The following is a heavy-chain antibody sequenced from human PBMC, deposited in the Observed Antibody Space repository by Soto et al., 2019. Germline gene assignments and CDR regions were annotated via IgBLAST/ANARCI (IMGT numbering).Heavy chain of an antibody. CDR2: IIPVFRTP. Sequence: QVQLVQSGAEVKKPGSSVKVSCKASGGTFNTFAISWVRQAPGQGFEWLGGIIPVFRTPDYAQKFQGRVTIIADDFASAAYMELSSLSFEDTSVYCWARDKERQRVGGNYYYAMDIWGQGTTVTVSS. J-gene: IGHJ6*02. CDR3: ARDKERQRVGGNYYYAMDI. CDR1: GGTFNTFA. V-gene: IGHV1-69*12. D-gene: IGHD1-1*01.